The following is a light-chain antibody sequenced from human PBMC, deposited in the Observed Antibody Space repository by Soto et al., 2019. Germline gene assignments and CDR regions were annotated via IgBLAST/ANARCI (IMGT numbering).Light chain of an antibody. V-gene: IGLV1-40*01. J-gene: IGLJ3*02. CDR1: SSNIGAGFN. CDR3: QSYDSSLSGWL. CDR2: GDS. Sequence: QSVLTQPPSVSGAPGQRVTISCTGSSSNIGAGFNVHGYQQVPGTAPRLLIYGDSNRPSGVPDRFSGSKSGTSASLAITGLQAEDEADYDCQSYDSSLSGWLFGGGTKVTVL.